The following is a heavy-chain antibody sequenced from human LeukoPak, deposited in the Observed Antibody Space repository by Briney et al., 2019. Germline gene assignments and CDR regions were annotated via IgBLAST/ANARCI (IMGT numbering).Heavy chain of an antibody. J-gene: IGHJ4*02. CDR1: GFTFSSYE. CDR2: ISSSGSTI. V-gene: IGHV3-48*03. CDR3: ARASYDYVWGSYRS. D-gene: IGHD3-16*02. Sequence: PGGSLRLSCAASGFTFSSYEMNWVRQAPGKGLEWVSYISSSGSTIYYADSVKGRFTISRDNAKNSLYLQMNSLRAEDTAVYYCARASYDYVWGSYRSWGQGTLVTVSS.